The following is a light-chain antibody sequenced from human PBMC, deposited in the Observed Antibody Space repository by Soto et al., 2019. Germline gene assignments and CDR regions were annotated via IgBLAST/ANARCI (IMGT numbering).Light chain of an antibody. CDR3: AAWDDSLSGPV. V-gene: IGLV1-47*02. CDR2: TND. Sequence: QSVLTQPPTASGTPGQRVTISCSGSSSNIGRNPVYWYQQVPGTAPKLLFYTNDQRPSGVPDRFSGSKSGTSASLAISGLRSEDEADYYCAAWDDSLSGPVFGGGTKVTVL. CDR1: SSNIGRNP. J-gene: IGLJ3*02.